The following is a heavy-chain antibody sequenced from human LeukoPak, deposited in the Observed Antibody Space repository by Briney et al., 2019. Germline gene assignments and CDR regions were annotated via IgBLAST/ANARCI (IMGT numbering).Heavy chain of an antibody. CDR1: GGSISSYY. Sequence: SETLSLTCTVSGGSISSYYWSWIRQPPGKGLEWIGRMSSSGISTYSPSLKSRVTISIDTSRNQFSLKLSSVTAADTAVYYCARLGTSSWYLDYWGQGTLVTVSS. J-gene: IGHJ4*02. D-gene: IGHD2-2*01. V-gene: IGHV4-59*08. CDR3: ARLGTSSWYLDY. CDR2: MSSSGIS.